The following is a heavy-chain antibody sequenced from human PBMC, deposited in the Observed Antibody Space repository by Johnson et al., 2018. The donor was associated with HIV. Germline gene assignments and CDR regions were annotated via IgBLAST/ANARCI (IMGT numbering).Heavy chain of an antibody. CDR3: ARDRLGQQLVYAFDI. Sequence: RLVESGGGVVQPGGSLRLSCTASGLTVSSNYMSWVRQAPGKGLEWVSIIYSGSSTYYTDSLKGRFTMSRDNSKNTLYLQMNSLRAEDTAVYYCARDRLGQQLVYAFDIWGQGTMVTVSS. J-gene: IGHJ3*02. CDR2: IYSGSST. V-gene: IGHV3-66*02. D-gene: IGHD6-13*01. CDR1: GLTVSSNY.